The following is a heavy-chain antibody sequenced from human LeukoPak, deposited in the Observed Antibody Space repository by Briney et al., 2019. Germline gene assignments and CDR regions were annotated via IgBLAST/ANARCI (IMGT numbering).Heavy chain of an antibody. J-gene: IGHJ4*02. D-gene: IGHD6-13*01. CDR3: ARPPGIAAVGTSWDY. CDR2: IKQDESEK. V-gene: IGHV3-7*01. CDR1: GFTFSSYW. Sequence: GGPLSLSCAASGFTFSSYWMSWVRQAPGKGLEWVANIKQDESEKYYVDSVKGRFTISRDNAKNSLYLQMNSLRAEDTAVYYCARPPGIAAVGTSWDYWGQGTLVTVSS.